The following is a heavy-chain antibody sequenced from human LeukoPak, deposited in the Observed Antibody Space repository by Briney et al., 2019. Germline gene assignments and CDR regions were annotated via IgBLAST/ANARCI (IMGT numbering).Heavy chain of an antibody. CDR1: TFTFSNYG. CDR2: ISGRGDRV. V-gene: IGHV3-23*01. Sequence: PGGTLRLSCAASTFTFSNYGISWVRQAPGKGLEWVSGISGRGDRVYYADSVKGRFTISRDNSKNTLYLQMNSLRAEDTAVYYCARSLRVRGVPDYMDVWGKGTTVTISS. D-gene: IGHD3-10*01. CDR3: ARSLRVRGVPDYMDV. J-gene: IGHJ6*03.